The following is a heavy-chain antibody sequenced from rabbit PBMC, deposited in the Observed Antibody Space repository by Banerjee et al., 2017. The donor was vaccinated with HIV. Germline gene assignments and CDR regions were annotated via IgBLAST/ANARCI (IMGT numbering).Heavy chain of an antibody. D-gene: IGHD6-1*01. CDR2: INVLTGKA. CDR3: ARDSIYANFFSVAYALDL. CDR1: GFPFSEKAV. Sequence: QEQLVESGGGLVKPGASLTLTCEASGFPFSEKAVMCWVRQAPGKGLTWIACINVLTGKAVYASWAKGRFTFSRTSSTTVTLRMTSLTVADTATYFCARDSIYANFFSVAYALDLWGPGTLVTVS. V-gene: IGHV1S45*01. J-gene: IGHJ6*01.